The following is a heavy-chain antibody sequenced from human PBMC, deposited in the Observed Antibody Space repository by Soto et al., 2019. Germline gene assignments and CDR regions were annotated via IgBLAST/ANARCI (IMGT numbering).Heavy chain of an antibody. CDR1: GGSIRSYY. CDR3: ARDTLLADATIFGVVIIPAGFDP. V-gene: IGHV4-59*12. J-gene: IGHJ5*02. D-gene: IGHD3-3*01. Sequence: ETLSLICTVSGGSIRSYYWSWIRQPPGTGLEWIGYIYYSGSTNYNPSLKSRVTISVDTSKNQFSLKLSSVTAADTAVYYCARDTLLADATIFGVVIIPAGFDPWGQGTLVTVSS. CDR2: IYYSGST.